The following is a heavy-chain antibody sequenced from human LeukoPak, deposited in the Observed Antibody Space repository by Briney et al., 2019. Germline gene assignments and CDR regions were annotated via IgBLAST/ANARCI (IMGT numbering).Heavy chain of an antibody. Sequence: SETLSLTCTVSGGSISTGREYRSWIRQPAGKGLEWIGRVYATGSTNYSPSLKRRVTISVDTSKNQFSLKLSSVTAADTAVYYCARGGYYYGPWGQGTLVTVSS. CDR2: VYATGST. CDR1: GGSISTGREY. D-gene: IGHD3-10*01. V-gene: IGHV4-61*02. J-gene: IGHJ5*02. CDR3: ARGGYYYGP.